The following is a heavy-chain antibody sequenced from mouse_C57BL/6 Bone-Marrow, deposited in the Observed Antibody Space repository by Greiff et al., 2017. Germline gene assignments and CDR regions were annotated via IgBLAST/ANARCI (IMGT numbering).Heavy chain of an antibody. Sequence: VQLQQSGPELVKPGASVKISCKASGYAFSSSWMNWVKQRPGKGLEWIGRIYPGDGDTNYNGKFKGKATLTADKSSSTAYMQLSSLTSEDSAVYFCARDGYDHYWGQGTTLTVSS. CDR1: GYAFSSSW. V-gene: IGHV1-82*01. D-gene: IGHD2-2*01. CDR3: ARDGYDHY. J-gene: IGHJ2*01. CDR2: IYPGDGDT.